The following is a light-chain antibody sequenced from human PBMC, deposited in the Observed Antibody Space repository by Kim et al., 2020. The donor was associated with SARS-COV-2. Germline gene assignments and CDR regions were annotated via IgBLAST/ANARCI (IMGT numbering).Light chain of an antibody. J-gene: IGLJ2*01. V-gene: IGLV1-40*01. CDR3: QTYDSGHVV. Sequence: GAHRQTTPISCTGSNVGPACDVHCYQQFPGSAPKLLIYGDIHRPSGVPDRFSGSKSGTSASLAITGLQGEDEADYSCQTYDSGHVVFGGGTQLTVL. CDR1: NVGPACD. CDR2: GDI.